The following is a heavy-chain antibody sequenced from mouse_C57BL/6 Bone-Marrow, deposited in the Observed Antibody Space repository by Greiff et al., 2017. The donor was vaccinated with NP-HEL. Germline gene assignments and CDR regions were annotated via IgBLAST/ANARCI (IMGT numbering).Heavy chain of an antibody. Sequence: QVQLQQSGAELVKPGASVKISCKASGYAFSSYWMNWVKQRPGKGLEWIGQIYPGDGDTNYNGKFKGKATLTADKSSSTAYMQLSSLTSEDSAVYFCARCMVTTRDYAMDYWGQGTSVTVSS. V-gene: IGHV1-80*01. D-gene: IGHD2-2*01. CDR3: ARCMVTTRDYAMDY. CDR1: GYAFSSYW. J-gene: IGHJ4*01. CDR2: IYPGDGDT.